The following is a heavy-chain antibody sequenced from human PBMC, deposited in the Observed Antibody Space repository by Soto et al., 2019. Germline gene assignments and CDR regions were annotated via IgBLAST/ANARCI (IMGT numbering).Heavy chain of an antibody. CDR2: ISAYNGNT. CDR3: ARVRGSSSSRGDYYYGMDV. CDR1: GYTFTSYG. V-gene: IGHV1-18*01. Sequence: ASVKVSCKASGYTFTSYGISWVRQAPGQGLEWMGWISAYNGNTKYSQKFQGRVTITRDTSASTAYMELSSLRSEDTAVYYCARVRGSSSSRGDYYYGMDVWGQGTTVTVSS. D-gene: IGHD6-6*01. J-gene: IGHJ6*02.